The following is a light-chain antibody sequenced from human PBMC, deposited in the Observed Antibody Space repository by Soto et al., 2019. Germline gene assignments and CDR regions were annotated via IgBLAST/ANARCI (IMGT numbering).Light chain of an antibody. CDR3: QQSYSTLGVT. CDR1: QSISSY. J-gene: IGKJ3*01. V-gene: IGKV1-39*01. Sequence: DIQMTQSPSSLSASVGDRVTITCRASQSISSYLNWYQQKPGKAPKLLIYAASSLQSGVPSRFSGSGSGTDFTLTISSLQPEDFATNYCQQSYSTLGVTFGPGTKVDVK. CDR2: AAS.